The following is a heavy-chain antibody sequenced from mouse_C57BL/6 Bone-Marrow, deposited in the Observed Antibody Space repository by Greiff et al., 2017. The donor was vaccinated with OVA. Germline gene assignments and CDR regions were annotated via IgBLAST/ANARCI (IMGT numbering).Heavy chain of an antibody. V-gene: IGHV14-2*01. CDR2: IDPEDGET. Sequence: VQLQQSGAELVKPGASVKLSCTASGFNIKDYYMHWVKQRTEQGLEWIGRIDPEDGETKYAPKFQGKATITADTSSNTACLQLSSLTAEDTAVYYCASGLRRGYYFDYWGKGTTLTVSS. CDR1: GFNIKDYY. J-gene: IGHJ2*01. CDR3: ASGLRRGYYFDY. D-gene: IGHD3-1*01.